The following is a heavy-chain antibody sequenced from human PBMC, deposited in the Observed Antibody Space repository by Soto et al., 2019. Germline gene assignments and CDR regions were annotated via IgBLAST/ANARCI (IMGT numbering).Heavy chain of an antibody. V-gene: IGHV3-11*06. CDR1: GFTFSDYY. J-gene: IGHJ4*02. CDR2: ISSSSSYT. D-gene: IGHD1-26*01. CDR3: ASSGSYVLYDFDY. Sequence: GGSQRLSCAASGFTFSDYYRSWIRQAPGKGLEWVSYISSSSSYTNYADSVKGRFTISRDNAKNSLYLQMNSLRAEDTAVYYCASSGSYVLYDFDYWGQGTLVTVSS.